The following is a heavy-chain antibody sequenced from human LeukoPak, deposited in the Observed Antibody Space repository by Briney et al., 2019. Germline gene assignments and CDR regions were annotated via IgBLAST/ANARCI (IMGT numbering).Heavy chain of an antibody. CDR2: IYHSGST. V-gene: IGHV4-4*02. J-gene: IGHJ4*02. CDR1: GGSISSSNR. CDR3: ARASHDYGDYSHFDY. D-gene: IGHD4-17*01. Sequence: SGTLSLTCAVSGGSISSSNRWSWVRHPPGKGLGGFGEIYHSGSTNYNPSLKSRVTIAVDKSKNQFSLKLSSVTAADTAVYYCARASHDYGDYSHFDYWGQGTLVTVSS.